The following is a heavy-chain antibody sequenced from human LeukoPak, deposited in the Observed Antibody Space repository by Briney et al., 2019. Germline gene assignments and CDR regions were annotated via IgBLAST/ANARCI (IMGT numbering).Heavy chain of an antibody. CDR2: IYVTGM. D-gene: IGHD3-16*02. Sequence: SETLSLTCAVPGGSIGTYYWSWVRQSPGKGLEWIGYIYVTGMRYNPSLPSRVAVSVDTSRNQFFLKMSAVTAADTAVYYCARHIGGGIEDMDVWGKGTKVTVSS. CDR1: GGSIGTYY. J-gene: IGHJ6*03. CDR3: ARHIGGGIEDMDV. V-gene: IGHV4-59*08.